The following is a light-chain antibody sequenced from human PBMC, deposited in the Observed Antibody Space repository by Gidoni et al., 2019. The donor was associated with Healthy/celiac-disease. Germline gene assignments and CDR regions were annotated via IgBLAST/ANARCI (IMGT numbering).Light chain of an antibody. CDR2: KAS. V-gene: IGKV1-5*03. CDR1: QSISSW. J-gene: IGKJ3*01. CDR3: QQYNSYSET. Sequence: DIQMTQRPSTLSASVGDRVTITCRASQSISSWLAWYQQKPGQAPKLLIYKASSLESGVPSRFSGSGSWTEFTLTISSLQPDDFATYYCQQYNSYSETFGPGTKVDIK.